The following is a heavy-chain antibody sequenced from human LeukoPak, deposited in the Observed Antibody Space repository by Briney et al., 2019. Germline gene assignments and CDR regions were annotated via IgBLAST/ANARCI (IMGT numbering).Heavy chain of an antibody. V-gene: IGHV4-34*01. CDR3: ARVVLGRLDAFDI. J-gene: IGHJ3*02. Sequence: PSETLSLTCAVYGGSFSGYYWSWIRQPPGKGLEWIGEINHSGSTNYNPSLKSRVTISVDTSKNQFSLKLSSVTAADTAVYYCARVVLGRLDAFDIWGQGTMVTVSS. CDR2: INHSGST. D-gene: IGHD2-15*01. CDR1: GGSFSGYY.